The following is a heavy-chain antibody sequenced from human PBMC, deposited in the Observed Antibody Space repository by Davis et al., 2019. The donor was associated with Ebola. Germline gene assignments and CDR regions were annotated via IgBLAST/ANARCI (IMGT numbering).Heavy chain of an antibody. V-gene: IGHV3-53*01. CDR3: ARSSGWPLYFDY. Sequence: GESLKISCAASGFTFSDYYMSWVRQAPGKGLEWVSLIYSGGSTYYADSVKGRFTISRDNSKNTLYLQMDSLRAEDTAVYYCARSSGWPLYFDYRGQGTLVTVSS. CDR1: GFTFSDYY. CDR2: IYSGGST. J-gene: IGHJ4*02. D-gene: IGHD6-19*01.